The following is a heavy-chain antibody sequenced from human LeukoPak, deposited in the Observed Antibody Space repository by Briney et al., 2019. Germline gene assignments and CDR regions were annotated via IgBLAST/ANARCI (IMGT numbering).Heavy chain of an antibody. CDR2: IIPIFGTA. CDR1: GGTFSSYA. D-gene: IGHD6-19*01. Sequence: ASVKVSCKASGGTFSSYAISWVRQAPGQGLEWMGGIIPIFGTANYAQKFQGRVTITADNSTSTAYMELSSLRAEDTAVYYCARDRGYSSGWFDYWGQGTLVTVSS. V-gene: IGHV1-69*06. CDR3: ARDRGYSSGWFDY. J-gene: IGHJ4*02.